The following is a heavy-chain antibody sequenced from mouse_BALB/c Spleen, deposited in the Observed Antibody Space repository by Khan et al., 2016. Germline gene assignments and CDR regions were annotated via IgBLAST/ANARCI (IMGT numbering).Heavy chain of an antibody. CDR1: GYAFTNYL. J-gene: IGHJ4*01. CDR3: ARYDGNYYARDY. D-gene: IGHD2-3*01. CDR2: INPGSGGT. V-gene: IGHV1-54*01. Sequence: QVQLQQSGAELVRPGTSVKVSCKASGYAFTNYLIEWVKQRPGQGLEWIGVINPGSGGTNYNEKFKGKATLTADKSSSPAYMQLSILTSDVSAVYFCARYDGNYYARDYWGQGTSVTVSS.